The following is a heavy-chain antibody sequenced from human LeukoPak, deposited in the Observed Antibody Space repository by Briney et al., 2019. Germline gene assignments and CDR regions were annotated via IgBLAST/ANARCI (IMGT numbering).Heavy chain of an antibody. CDR3: ARVGGQLLDV. D-gene: IGHD4-23*01. CDR1: GFTFSSYE. Sequence: SGGSLRLSCAASGFTFSSYEMNWVRQAPGKGLAWVSYISSSGSTMYYADSVKGRFTISRDNTKNSLYLQMNSLRAEDTAVYYCARVGGQLLDVWGKGTTVTVSS. CDR2: ISSSGSTM. J-gene: IGHJ6*04. V-gene: IGHV3-48*03.